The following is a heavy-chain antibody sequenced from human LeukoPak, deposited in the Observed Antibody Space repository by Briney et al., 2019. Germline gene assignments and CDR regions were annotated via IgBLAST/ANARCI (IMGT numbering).Heavy chain of an antibody. D-gene: IGHD6-19*01. CDR2: ISYDGSNK. V-gene: IGHV3-30-3*01. CDR1: GFTFSSYA. CDR3: ARDSEGQWLVLGVMDY. J-gene: IGHJ4*02. Sequence: QTGGSLRLSCAASGFTFSSYAMHWVRQAPGKGLEWVAVISYDGSNKYYADSVKARFTISRDNSKNTLYLQMNSLRAEDTAVYYCARDSEGQWLVLGVMDYWGQGTLVTVSS.